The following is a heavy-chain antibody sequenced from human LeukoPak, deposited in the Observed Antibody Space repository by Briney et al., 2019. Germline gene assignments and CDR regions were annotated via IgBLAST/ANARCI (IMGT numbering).Heavy chain of an antibody. CDR3: ARIVTQAYAPEYFQH. J-gene: IGHJ1*01. CDR1: GGTFSSYA. Sequence: ASVKVSCKASGGTFSSYAISWVRQAPGQGLEWMEGIIPIFGTANYAQKFQGRVTVTADESTSTAYMELSSLRSEDTAVYYCARIVTQAYAPEYFQHWGQGTLVTVSS. D-gene: IGHD2-2*01. CDR2: IIPIFGTA. V-gene: IGHV1-69*13.